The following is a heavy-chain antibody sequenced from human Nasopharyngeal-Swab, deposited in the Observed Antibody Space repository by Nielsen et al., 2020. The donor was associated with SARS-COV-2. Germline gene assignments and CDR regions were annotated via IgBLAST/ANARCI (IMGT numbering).Heavy chain of an antibody. CDR3: ARDWIGNFDY. Sequence: WIRQPPGKGLEWVAVISYDGSNKYYADSVKGRFTISRDNSKNTLYLQMNSLRAEDTAVYYRARDWIGNFDYWGQGTLVTVSS. V-gene: IGHV3-30*04. CDR2: ISYDGSNK. J-gene: IGHJ4*02. D-gene: IGHD3-10*01.